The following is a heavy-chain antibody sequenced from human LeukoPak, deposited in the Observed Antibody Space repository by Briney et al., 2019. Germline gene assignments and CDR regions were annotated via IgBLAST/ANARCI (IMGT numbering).Heavy chain of an antibody. J-gene: IGHJ5*02. V-gene: IGHV4-30-4*01. CDR2: IYYSGST. CDR1: GGSISSGDYY. D-gene: IGHD2-15*01. CDR3: ARDRYCSGGSCYRNWFDP. Sequence: SQTLSLTCTVSGGSISSGDYYWSWIRQPPGKGLEWIGYIYYSGSTYYNPSLKSRVTISVDTSKNQFSLKLSSVTAADTAVYYCARDRYCSGGSCYRNWFDPWGQGTLVTVSS.